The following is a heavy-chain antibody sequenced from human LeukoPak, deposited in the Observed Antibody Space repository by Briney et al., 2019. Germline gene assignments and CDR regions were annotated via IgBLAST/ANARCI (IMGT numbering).Heavy chain of an antibody. Sequence: ASETLPLTCTVSGGSISSGDYYWSWIRQPPGKGLEWIGYIYYSGSTNYNPSLKSRVTISVDTSKNQFSLKLSSVTAADTAVYYCARLRFRGSGSYLFKTTEDYGMDVWGQGTTVTVSS. V-gene: IGHV4-30-4*01. J-gene: IGHJ6*02. D-gene: IGHD3-10*01. CDR2: IYYSGST. CDR1: GGSISSGDYY. CDR3: ARLRFRGSGSYLFKTTEDYGMDV.